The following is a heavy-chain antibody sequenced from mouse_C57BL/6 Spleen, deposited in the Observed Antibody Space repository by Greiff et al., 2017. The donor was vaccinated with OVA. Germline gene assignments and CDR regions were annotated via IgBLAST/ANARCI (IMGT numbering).Heavy chain of an antibody. Sequence: VQLQQPGAELVRPGTSVKLSCKASGYTFTSYWMHWVKQRPGQGLEWIGVIDPSDSYTNYNQKFKGKATLTVDTSSSTAYMQLSSLTSEDSAVYYCASIYYGNYYAMDYWGQGTSVTVSS. CDR2: IDPSDSYT. J-gene: IGHJ4*01. CDR1: GYTFTSYW. CDR3: ASIYYGNYYAMDY. D-gene: IGHD2-1*01. V-gene: IGHV1-59*01.